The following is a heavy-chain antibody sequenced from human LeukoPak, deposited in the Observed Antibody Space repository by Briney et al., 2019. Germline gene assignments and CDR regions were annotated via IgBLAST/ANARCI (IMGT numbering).Heavy chain of an antibody. CDR2: INHSGST. CDR1: GGSFSGYY. Sequence: SETLSLTCAVYGGSFSGYYWSWIRQPSGKGLEWIGEINHSGSTNYNPSLKSRVTISVDTSKNQFSLKLSSVTAADTAVYYCARGFFGRDYWGQETLVTVSS. D-gene: IGHD1-26*01. CDR3: ARGFFGRDY. J-gene: IGHJ4*02. V-gene: IGHV4-34*01.